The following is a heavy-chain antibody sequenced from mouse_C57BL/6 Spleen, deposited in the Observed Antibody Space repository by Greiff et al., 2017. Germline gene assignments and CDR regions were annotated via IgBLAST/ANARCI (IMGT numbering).Heavy chain of an antibody. CDR3: AKRGDGYYYFDD. V-gene: IGHV2-9*01. D-gene: IGHD2-3*01. Sequence: VNVVESGPGLVAPSQSLSITCPVSGFSLTSYGVDWVRQPPGTGLEWLGVIWGGGSTNYNSALMSRLSISKDNSKSQVFLKMNSLQTDDTAMYYCAKRGDGYYYFDDWGQGTTLTVSS. CDR1: GFSLTSYG. J-gene: IGHJ2*01. CDR2: IWGGGST.